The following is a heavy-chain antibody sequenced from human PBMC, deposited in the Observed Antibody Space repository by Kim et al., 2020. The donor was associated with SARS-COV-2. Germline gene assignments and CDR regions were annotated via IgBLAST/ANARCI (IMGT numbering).Heavy chain of an antibody. Sequence: GGSLRLSCAASGFTVSTYAMTWVRQAPGKGLQWVSTVSGSGDSTFYADSVKGRFTIYRAPSENTLFLQMNSLRVDDTAVYYCAKGDCDSASCYTTDSWG. D-gene: IGHD2-2*02. V-gene: IGHV3-23*01. CDR3: AKGDCDSASCYTTDS. J-gene: IGHJ5*01. CDR1: GFTVSTYA. CDR2: VSGSGDST.